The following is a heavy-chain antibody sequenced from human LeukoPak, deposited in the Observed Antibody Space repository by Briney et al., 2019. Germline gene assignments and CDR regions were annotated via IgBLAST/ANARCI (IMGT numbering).Heavy chain of an antibody. J-gene: IGHJ6*03. Sequence: PGGSLRLSCEASGFTFSSCAMKWVRQAPGKGREWVSSISSSSSYIHYAHSVKALFTISRDNANNSLYLQMNSLRAEDTAVYYCARGAYGFDYYYYMDVWGKGTTVTVSS. CDR1: GFTFSSCA. CDR2: ISSSSSYI. D-gene: IGHD3-10*01. V-gene: IGHV3-21*01. CDR3: ARGAYGFDYYYYMDV.